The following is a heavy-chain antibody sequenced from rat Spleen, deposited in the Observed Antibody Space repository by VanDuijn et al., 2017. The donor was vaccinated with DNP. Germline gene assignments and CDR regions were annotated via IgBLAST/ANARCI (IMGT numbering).Heavy chain of an antibody. D-gene: IGHD1-2*01. J-gene: IGHJ3*01. CDR2: LSTGGDKS. Sequence: EVQLVESGGDLVQPGRSLKLSCAASGFTFSIFDMAWVRQAPTKGLEWVASLSTGGDKSAYRDSVKGRFIIFRDDAKNTQYLQMDSLRSEDTATYYCARHEDYSSYVYGFAYWGQGTLVTVSS. CDR3: ARHEDYSSYVYGFAY. V-gene: IGHV5S13*01. CDR1: GFTFSIFD.